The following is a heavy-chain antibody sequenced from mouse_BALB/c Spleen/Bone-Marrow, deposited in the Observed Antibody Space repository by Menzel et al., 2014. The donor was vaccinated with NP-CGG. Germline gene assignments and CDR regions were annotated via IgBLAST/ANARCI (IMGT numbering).Heavy chain of an antibody. Sequence: VKLQESGAELVRPGASVKLSCKASGYTFSSYWINWVNQRPGQGLEWIGNIYPSDSYTNYNQKFKDKATLTVDKSYSTAYMQLSSPTSEDSAVYYCTRGSYDLDYWGQGTTLTVSS. CDR1: GYTFSSYW. CDR3: TRGSYDLDY. J-gene: IGHJ2*01. D-gene: IGHD2-3*01. CDR2: IYPSDSYT. V-gene: IGHV1-69*02.